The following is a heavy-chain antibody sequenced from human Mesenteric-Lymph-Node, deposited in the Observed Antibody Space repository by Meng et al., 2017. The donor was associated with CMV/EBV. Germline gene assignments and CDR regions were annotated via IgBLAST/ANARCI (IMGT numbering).Heavy chain of an antibody. J-gene: IGHJ5*02. CDR2: ISAYNGNA. Sequence: ASVKVSCKASGYTFTSNGISWVRQAPGQGLEWMGWISAYNGNANYAQNLQGRVTMTTDTSTSTAYMELRSLTSDDTAVYYCARDQGGIVNWFDPWGQGTLVTVSS. CDR3: ARDQGGIVNWFDP. D-gene: IGHD3-16*01. V-gene: IGHV1-18*01. CDR1: GYTFTSNG.